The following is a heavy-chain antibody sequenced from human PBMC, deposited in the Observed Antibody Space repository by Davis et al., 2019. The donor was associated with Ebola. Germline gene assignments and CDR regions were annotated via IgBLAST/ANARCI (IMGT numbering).Heavy chain of an antibody. D-gene: IGHD6-13*01. Sequence: GESLKISCAASGFSFSSCSMNWVRQAPGKGLEWVSSISSSSSYIYYADSVKGRFTISRDNAKNSLYLQMNSLRAEDTAVYYCARDAAPDIYYYYGMDVWGKGTTVTVSS. CDR2: ISSSSSYI. J-gene: IGHJ6*04. V-gene: IGHV3-21*01. CDR1: GFSFSSCS. CDR3: ARDAAPDIYYYYGMDV.